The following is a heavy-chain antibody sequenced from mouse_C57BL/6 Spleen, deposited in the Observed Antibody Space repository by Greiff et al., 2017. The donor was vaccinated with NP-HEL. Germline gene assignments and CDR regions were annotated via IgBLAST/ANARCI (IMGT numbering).Heavy chain of an antibody. CDR1: GYAFTNYL. CDR3: ARSGYYGSSLYWYFDV. D-gene: IGHD1-1*01. Sequence: VKLMESGAELVRPGTSVKVSCKASGYAFTNYLIEWVKQRPGQGLEWIGVINPGSGGTNYNEKFKGKATLTADKSSSTAYMQLSSLTSEDSAVYFCARSGYYGSSLYWYFDVWGTGTTVTVSS. J-gene: IGHJ1*03. CDR2: INPGSGGT. V-gene: IGHV1-54*01.